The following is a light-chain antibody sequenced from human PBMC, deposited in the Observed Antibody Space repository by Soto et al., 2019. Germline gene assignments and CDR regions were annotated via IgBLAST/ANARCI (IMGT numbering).Light chain of an antibody. J-gene: IGKJ4*01. V-gene: IGKV4-1*01. CDR3: QQYYSYPLT. CDR2: WAS. CDR1: QSILFSSNNENY. Sequence: DIVMTQSPDSLAVSLGERATINCKSSQSILFSSNNENYLAWYQQKPGQTPKLLIYWASTRDSGVPDRFSGSGSGTDFTLTISSLQAEDVAVYYCQQYYSYPLTFGGGTKVGIK.